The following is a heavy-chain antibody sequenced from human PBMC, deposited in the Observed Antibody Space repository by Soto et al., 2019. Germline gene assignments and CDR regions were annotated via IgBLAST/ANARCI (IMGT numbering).Heavy chain of an antibody. V-gene: IGHV3-30-3*01. CDR2: ISYDGSNK. CDR3: ARGRDGYNYRSFDP. CDR1: GFTFSSYA. J-gene: IGHJ5*02. D-gene: IGHD5-12*01. Sequence: QVQLVESGGGVVQPGRSLRLSCAASGFTFSSYAMHWVRQAPGKGLEWVAVISYDGSNKYYADSVKGLFTISRDNSKNTLYLQMNSLRAEDTAVYYCARGRDGYNYRSFDPWGQGTLVTVSS.